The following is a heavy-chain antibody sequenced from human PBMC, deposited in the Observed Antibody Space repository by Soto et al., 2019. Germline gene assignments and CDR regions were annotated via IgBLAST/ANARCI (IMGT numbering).Heavy chain of an antibody. CDR3: ARVGVTSPYCYCGMDV. CDR2: ISYDGSNK. D-gene: IGHD1-26*01. V-gene: IGHV3-30-3*01. J-gene: IGHJ6*02. CDR1: GFTFSSYA. Sequence: QVQLVESGGGVVQPGRSLRLSCAASGFTFSSYAMHWVRQAPGKGLEWVAVISYDGSNKYYADSVKGRFTISRDNSKNTLYLQMNSLRAEDTAVYYCARVGVTSPYCYCGMDVWGQGTTVTVSS.